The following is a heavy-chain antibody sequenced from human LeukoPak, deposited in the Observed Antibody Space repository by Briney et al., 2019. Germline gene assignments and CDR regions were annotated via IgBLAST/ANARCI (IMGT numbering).Heavy chain of an antibody. V-gene: IGHV3-7*01. J-gene: IGHJ6*02. CDR2: IKQDGSEK. D-gene: IGHD3-3*01. CDR3: ARVSCYDFWSKRCYYYGMDV. Sequence: GGSLRLSCAASGFTFSSYWMSWVRQAPGKGLEWVANIKQDGSEKCYVDSVKGRFTISRDNAKNSLYLQMNSLRAEDTAVYYCARVSCYDFWSKRCYYYGMDVWGQGTTVTVSS. CDR1: GFTFSSYW.